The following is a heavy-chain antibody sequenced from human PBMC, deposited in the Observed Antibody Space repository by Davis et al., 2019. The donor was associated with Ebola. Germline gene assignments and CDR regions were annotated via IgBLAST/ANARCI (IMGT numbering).Heavy chain of an antibody. CDR1: RFTFSDYS. CDR2: IWNDGSKK. D-gene: IGHD3-3*01. Sequence: PGGSLRLSCAASRFTFSDYSMNWVRQAPGKGLEWVAVIWNDGSKKYYADSVKGRFTISRDNSKNTLYLQMNSLRAEDTAVYYCARGAIMIFGVATSFYFDYWGQGTLVTVSS. CDR3: ARGAIMIFGVATSFYFDY. J-gene: IGHJ4*02. V-gene: IGHV3-33*08.